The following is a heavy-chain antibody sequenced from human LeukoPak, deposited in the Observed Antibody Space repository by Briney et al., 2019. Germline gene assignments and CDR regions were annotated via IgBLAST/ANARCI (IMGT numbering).Heavy chain of an antibody. CDR2: IYYSGST. CDR3: ARRLRSASPPSL. J-gene: IGHJ3*01. D-gene: IGHD4-17*01. V-gene: IGHV4-59*01. Sequence: SETLSLTCTVSGGSISSYYWSWIRQPPGKGLEWIGYIYYSGSTNYNPSLKSRVTISVDTSKNQFSLKLSSVTAADTAVYYCARRLRSASPPSLWGQGTMVTVSS. CDR1: GGSISSYY.